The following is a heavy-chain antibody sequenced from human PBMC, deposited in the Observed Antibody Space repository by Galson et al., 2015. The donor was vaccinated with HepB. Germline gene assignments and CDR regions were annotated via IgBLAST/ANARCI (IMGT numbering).Heavy chain of an antibody. CDR1: GFTFSSYW. CDR3: ARGPGSQGGYYYYYMDV. D-gene: IGHD1-26*01. CDR2: INSDGSST. Sequence: SLRLSCAASGFTFSSYWMHWVRQAPGKGLVWVSRINSDGSSTSYADSVKGRFTISRDNAKNTLYLQMNSLRAEDTAVYYCARGPGSQGGYYYYYMDVWGKGTTVTVSS. V-gene: IGHV3-74*01. J-gene: IGHJ6*03.